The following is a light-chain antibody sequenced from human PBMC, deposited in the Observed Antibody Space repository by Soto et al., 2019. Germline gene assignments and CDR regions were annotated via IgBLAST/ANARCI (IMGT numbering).Light chain of an antibody. CDR3: QQYGSTPPGT. V-gene: IGKV3-20*01. Sequence: EIVLTQSPGTLSLSPGERATLSCRASQSVSSTYLAWYQQKPGQAPRLLIYDTFSRATGIPDTFSGSGSRTDFSLTVSRLEPEGFGVYYCQQYGSTPPGTFGQGTTVEIK. J-gene: IGKJ1*01. CDR1: QSVSSTY. CDR2: DTF.